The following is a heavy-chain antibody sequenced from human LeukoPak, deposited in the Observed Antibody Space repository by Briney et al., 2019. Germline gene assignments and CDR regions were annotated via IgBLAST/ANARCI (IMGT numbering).Heavy chain of an antibody. CDR1: GYTFTNYG. V-gene: IGHV1-18*01. Sequence: ASVKVSCKASGYTFTNYGISWVRQAPGQGLEWMGWISAYNGNTNYAQKLQDRVTMTTDTSTSTAYMELRSLRSDDTAVYYCARDRIGLRRMIVDYWGQGTLVTVSS. CDR2: ISAYNGNT. CDR3: ARDRIGLRRMIVDY. D-gene: IGHD3-22*01. J-gene: IGHJ4*02.